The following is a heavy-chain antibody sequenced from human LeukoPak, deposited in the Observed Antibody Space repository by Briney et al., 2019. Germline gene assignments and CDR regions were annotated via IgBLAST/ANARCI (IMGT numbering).Heavy chain of an antibody. V-gene: IGHV4-38-2*02. J-gene: IGHJ4*02. D-gene: IGHD2-2*01. CDR3: ATEDVVVPTAAQRPLDY. CDR1: GYSISSGYY. Sequence: SETLSLTCAVSGYSISSGYYWGWIRPPPGKGLEWIGSIYHSGSTYYNPSLKSRVTISIDTSKNEFSLKLSSVTAADTAVYYCATEDVVVPTAAQRPLDYWGQGTLVTVSS. CDR2: IYHSGST.